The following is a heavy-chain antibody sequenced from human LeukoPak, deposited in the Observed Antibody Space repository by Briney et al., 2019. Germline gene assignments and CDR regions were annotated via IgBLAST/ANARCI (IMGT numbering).Heavy chain of an antibody. Sequence: ASVKVSCKVSGYTLTELSMHWVRQAPGKGLEWMGGFDPEDGETIYAQKFQGRVTMTRNTSISTAYMELSSLRSEDTAVYYCASSPSSSSEIDYWGQGTLVTVSS. D-gene: IGHD6-6*01. V-gene: IGHV1-24*01. CDR1: GYTLTELS. CDR2: FDPEDGET. J-gene: IGHJ4*02. CDR3: ASSPSSSSEIDY.